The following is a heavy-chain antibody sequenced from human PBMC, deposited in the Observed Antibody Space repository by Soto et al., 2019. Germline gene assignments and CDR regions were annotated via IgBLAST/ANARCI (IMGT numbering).Heavy chain of an antibody. J-gene: IGHJ4*02. CDR3: VQSTCGPDFDF. Sequence: EVQLVESGGDVIQPGGSLRLSCAASGFAVSSKYMTWVRQAPGKGLEWVSVIYGGGTTYYADYVKGGFTISRDTSKNTLYLQMCILIDEDRTVYYCVQSTCGPDFDFWGQGTLVTVS. V-gene: IGHV3-53*01. D-gene: IGHD6-19*01. CDR2: IYGGGTT. CDR1: GFAVSSKY.